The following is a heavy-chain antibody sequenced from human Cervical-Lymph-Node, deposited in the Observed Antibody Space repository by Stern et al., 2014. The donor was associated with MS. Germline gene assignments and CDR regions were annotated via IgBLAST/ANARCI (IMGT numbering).Heavy chain of an antibody. CDR3: ARQRYGGDPMFDL. CDR2: IYYTGNT. D-gene: IGHD2-21*02. CDR1: GGSVYSYY. V-gene: IGHV4-59*02. J-gene: IGHJ5*02. Sequence: QLQLQESGPGLVKPSETLSLTCTVSGGSVYSYYWDWIRQPPGKGLEGMGNIYYTGNTNYNPSLKSRVTLSLDTSKNQFSLKLTSVTAADTAVYFCARQRYGGDPMFDLWGQGTRVTVSS.